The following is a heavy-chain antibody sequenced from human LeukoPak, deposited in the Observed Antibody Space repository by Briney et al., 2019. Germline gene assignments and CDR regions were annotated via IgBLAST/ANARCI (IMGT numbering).Heavy chain of an antibody. V-gene: IGHV4-30-4*01. Sequence: SETLSLTCSVSGGSITRGDYYWSWIRQPPGKRLDWIGYIYYSESNYYNPSLKSRVTFSVDTSKNHFSLKLTSVTAADTAVYYCARMVAATNWFDPWGRGTLVTVSS. CDR1: GGSITRGDYY. CDR3: ARMVAATNWFDP. CDR2: IYYSESN. D-gene: IGHD2-15*01. J-gene: IGHJ5*02.